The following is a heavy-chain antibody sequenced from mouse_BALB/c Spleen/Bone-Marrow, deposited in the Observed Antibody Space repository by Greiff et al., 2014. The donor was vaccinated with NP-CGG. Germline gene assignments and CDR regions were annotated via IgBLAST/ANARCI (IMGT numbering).Heavy chain of an antibody. CDR2: INPSSGYT. D-gene: IGHD1-2*01. CDR3: ARGGLRLPYAMDY. CDR1: GYTFTSYT. V-gene: IGHV1-4*01. Sequence: QVQLQQPGAELARPGASVKMSCKASGYTFTSYTIHWVKQRPGQGLEWIGYINPSSGYTNYNQKFKDKATLTADTSSSTAYMQLSSLTSEDSAVYYCARGGLRLPYAMDYWGQRTSVTVSS. J-gene: IGHJ4*01.